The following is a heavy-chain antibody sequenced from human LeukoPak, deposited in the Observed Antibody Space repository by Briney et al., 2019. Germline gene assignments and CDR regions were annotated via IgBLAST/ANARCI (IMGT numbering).Heavy chain of an antibody. D-gene: IGHD5-18*01. V-gene: IGHV3-23*01. CDR1: GFTFSSYA. Sequence: PGGSLRLSCAASGFTFSSYAMSWVRQTPGKGLEWVSAISGSGGSTYYADSVKGRFTISRDNSKSTLYLQMSSLRAEDTAVYYCARDSTAMGLEFDYWGQGTLVTVSS. CDR2: ISGSGGST. J-gene: IGHJ4*02. CDR3: ARDSTAMGLEFDY.